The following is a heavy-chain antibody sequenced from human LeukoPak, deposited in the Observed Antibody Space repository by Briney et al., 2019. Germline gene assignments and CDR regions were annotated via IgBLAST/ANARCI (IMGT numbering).Heavy chain of an antibody. Sequence: SVKVSCKASGGTFSSYAISCVRQAPGQGLEWMGRIIPILGIANYAQKFQGRVTITADKSTSTAYMELSSLRSEDTAVYYCARGGDWFDPWGQGTLVTVSS. V-gene: IGHV1-69*04. CDR3: ARGGDWFDP. CDR2: IIPILGIA. D-gene: IGHD1-26*01. J-gene: IGHJ5*02. CDR1: GGTFSSYA.